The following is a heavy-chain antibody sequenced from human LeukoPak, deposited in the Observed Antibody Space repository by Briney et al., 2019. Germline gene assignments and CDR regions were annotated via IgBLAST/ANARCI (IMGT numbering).Heavy chain of an antibody. D-gene: IGHD6-13*01. CDR3: ARIASTNPYYYGMDI. V-gene: IGHV3-53*01. Sequence: GGSLRLSCAASGFTVNNNYMTWVRQAPGKGLQWVSVIYRSGSTYYTDSVKGRFTISRDNSKDTLYLQMNSLRAEDTAVYYCARIASTNPYYYGMDIWGQGTTVTASS. CDR2: IYRSGST. CDR1: GFTVNNNY. J-gene: IGHJ6*02.